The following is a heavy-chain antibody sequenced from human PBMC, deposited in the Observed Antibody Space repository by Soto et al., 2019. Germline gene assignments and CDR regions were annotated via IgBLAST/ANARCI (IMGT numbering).Heavy chain of an antibody. D-gene: IGHD2-2*01. Sequence: SLRLSCAASGFIFADYAMHWVRQAPGRGLEWVSGMSWDSGSIGYADSVKGRFTISRDNAKNSLYLQMNSLRAEDTALYYCAKDLDCSSTSCAPTDYYYGMDVWGQGTTVTVSS. CDR2: MSWDSGSI. CDR3: AKDLDCSSTSCAPTDYYYGMDV. V-gene: IGHV3-9*01. J-gene: IGHJ6*02. CDR1: GFIFADYA.